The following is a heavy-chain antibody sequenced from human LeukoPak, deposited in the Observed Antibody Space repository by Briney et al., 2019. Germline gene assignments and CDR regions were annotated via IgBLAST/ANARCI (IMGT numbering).Heavy chain of an antibody. CDR3: ARGNSGYDLYY. Sequence: GGSLRLSCAASGFTVSSNYMSWVRQAPGKGLEWVSVIYSGGSTYYADSVKGRFSISRHNSKNTLYLQMNSLRAEDTAVYYCARGNSGYDLYYWGQGTLVTVSP. J-gene: IGHJ4*02. D-gene: IGHD5-12*01. CDR2: IYSGGST. CDR1: GFTVSSNY. V-gene: IGHV3-53*04.